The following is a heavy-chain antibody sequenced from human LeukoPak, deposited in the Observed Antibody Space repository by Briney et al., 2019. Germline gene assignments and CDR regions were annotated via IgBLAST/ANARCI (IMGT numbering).Heavy chain of an antibody. D-gene: IGHD3-10*01. CDR2: IYYTGGT. CDR3: ARGQDGDYFDY. CDR1: GGSITNYY. V-gene: IGHV4-59*01. J-gene: IGHJ4*02. Sequence: SSETLSLTCTVSGGSITNYYWAWIRQPPGKGLEWIGNIYYTGGTKYNPSLRSRVTISVDPSKNQLSLKMSSVTAADTAVYYCARGQDGDYFDYWGQGTLVTVSS.